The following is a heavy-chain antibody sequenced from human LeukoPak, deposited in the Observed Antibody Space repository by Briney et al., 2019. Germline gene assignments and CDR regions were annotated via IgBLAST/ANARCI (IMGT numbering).Heavy chain of an antibody. CDR2: ISSSSSNI. V-gene: IGHV3-48*02. D-gene: IGHD3-22*01. CDR1: GFIFSSYS. CDR3: ARVRHDGSGYYYVSE. J-gene: IGHJ4*02. Sequence: GGSLRLSCAGSGFIFSSYSMNWVRQAPGKGLEWVSYISSSSSNIYYADSVKGRFTISRDNAKNSMYLQMNSLRDEDTAVYYCARVRHDGSGYYYVSEWGQGTLVTVSS.